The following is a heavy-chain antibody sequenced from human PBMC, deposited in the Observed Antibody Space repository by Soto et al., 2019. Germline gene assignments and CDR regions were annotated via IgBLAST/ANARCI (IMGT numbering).Heavy chain of an antibody. V-gene: IGHV1-69*13. CDR1: GGTFSSYA. D-gene: IGHD6-6*01. CDR3: ARNPIIEYSSSSGAFDI. CDR2: IIPIFGTA. Sequence: GASEKVSCKASGGTFSSYAISWVRQAPGQGLEWMGGIIPIFGTANYAQKFQGRVTITADESTSTAYMELSSLRSEDTAVYYCARNPIIEYSSSSGAFDIWGQGTMVT. J-gene: IGHJ3*02.